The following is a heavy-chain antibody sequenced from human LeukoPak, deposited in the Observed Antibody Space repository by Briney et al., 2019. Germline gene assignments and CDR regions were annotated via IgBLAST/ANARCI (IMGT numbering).Heavy chain of an antibody. CDR2: ITRNGGST. V-gene: IGHV3-20*04. CDR3: VRSITMFPH. CDR1: GFTFDEYG. D-gene: IGHD3-10*01. Sequence: GGSLRLSCAASGFTFDEYGMSWVRHAPGKGLEWVCGITRNGGSTGYADSVKGRFTISRDNAKNSLYLRMNSLRAEDTALYYCVRSITMFPHWGQGTLVTVSS. J-gene: IGHJ1*01.